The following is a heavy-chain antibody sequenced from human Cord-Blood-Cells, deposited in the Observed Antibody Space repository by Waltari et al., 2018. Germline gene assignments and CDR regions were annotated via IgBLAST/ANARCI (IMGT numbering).Heavy chain of an antibody. J-gene: IGHJ4*02. CDR1: GGSISSSSYY. Sequence: QLQLQESGPGLVKPSETLSLTCTVSGGSISSSSYYWGWIRQPPGKGLEWIGSIYYSGSTDDNPSLKSRVTRAVDTSKNQFSLKLSSVTAADTAVYYCASYDSSGLYFDYWGQGTLVTVSS. CDR2: IYYSGST. CDR3: ASYDSSGLYFDY. V-gene: IGHV4-39*07. D-gene: IGHD3-22*01.